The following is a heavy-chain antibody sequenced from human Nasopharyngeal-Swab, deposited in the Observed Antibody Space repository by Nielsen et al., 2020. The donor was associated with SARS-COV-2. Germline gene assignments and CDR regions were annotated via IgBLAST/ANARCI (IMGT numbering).Heavy chain of an antibody. CDR2: IIPSEGST. Sequence: WVRQAPGQGPEWLGLIIPSEGSTAYAQKFQGRVTMTRDTSTSTAYMELSSLRSDDTAVYFCARGAVHHMHDLWGQGTRVTVSS. J-gene: IGHJ5*02. CDR3: ARGAVHHMHDL. D-gene: IGHD2-2*01. V-gene: IGHV1-46*01.